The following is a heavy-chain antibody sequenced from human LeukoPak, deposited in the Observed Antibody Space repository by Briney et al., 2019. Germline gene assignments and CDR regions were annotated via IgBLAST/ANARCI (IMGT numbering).Heavy chain of an antibody. CDR2: ISGSGGST. J-gene: IGHJ4*02. D-gene: IGHD3-9*01. CDR3: AKAYYDILTGYYPPLGY. Sequence: GGSLRLSCAASGFTFSSCAMSWVRQAPGKGLEWVSAISGSGGSTYYADSVRGRFTISRDNSKNTLYLQMNSLRAEDTAVYYCAKAYYDILTGYYPPLGYWGQGTLVTVSS. CDR1: GFTFSSCA. V-gene: IGHV3-23*01.